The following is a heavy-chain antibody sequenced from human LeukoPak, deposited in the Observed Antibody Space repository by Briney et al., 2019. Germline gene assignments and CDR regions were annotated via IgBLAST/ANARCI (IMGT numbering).Heavy chain of an antibody. V-gene: IGHV3-74*01. Sequence: PGGSLRLSCAASGFTFSNYWMHWVRQAPGKGLVWVSRIKSDGSSTTYADSVKGRFTISRDNAKNMLYLQMNSLRAEDTAVYYRAKDILTGYLGYWGQGTLVTVSS. D-gene: IGHD3-9*01. CDR2: IKSDGSST. CDR3: AKDILTGYLGY. CDR1: GFTFSNYW. J-gene: IGHJ4*02.